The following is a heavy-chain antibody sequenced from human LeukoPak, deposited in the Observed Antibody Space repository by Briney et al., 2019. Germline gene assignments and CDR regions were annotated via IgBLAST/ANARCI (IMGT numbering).Heavy chain of an antibody. D-gene: IGHD3-10*01. CDR2: ISGSSSYT. Sequence: GGSLRLSCAASGFTFSDYYMSWIRQAPGKGLEWVSYISGSSSYTNYADSVKGRFTISRDNAKNSLYLQMNSLRAEDTAVYYCARDLEYYYGSGSYFDYYYYGMDVWGQGTTVTVSS. J-gene: IGHJ6*02. CDR3: ARDLEYYYGSGSYFDYYYYGMDV. V-gene: IGHV3-11*05. CDR1: GFTFSDYY.